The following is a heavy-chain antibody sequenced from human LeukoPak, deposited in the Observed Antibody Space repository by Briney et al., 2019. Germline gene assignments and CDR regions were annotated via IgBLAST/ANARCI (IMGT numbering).Heavy chain of an antibody. CDR2: IIPMFGTA. Sequence: ASVKVSFKASGGTFSSYVITWVRQAPGQGLEWMGGIIPMFGTADYAQKFQGRVTMTTDTSTSTAYMELRSLRSDDTAVYYCARQYYYGSGSYYPLGYWGQGTLVTVSS. CDR3: ARQYYYGSGSYYPLGY. D-gene: IGHD3-10*01. CDR1: GGTFSSYV. V-gene: IGHV1-69*05. J-gene: IGHJ4*02.